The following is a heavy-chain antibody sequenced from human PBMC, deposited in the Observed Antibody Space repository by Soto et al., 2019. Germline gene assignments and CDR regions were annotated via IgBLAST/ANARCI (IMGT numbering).Heavy chain of an antibody. CDR1: GDSMSNYY. CDR3: ARSYSYGPFDS. J-gene: IGHJ4*02. D-gene: IGHD5-18*01. Sequence: QVQLQESGPGLVKPSETLSLTCTVSGDSMSNYYWSWIRQPPGKGLEWIGYIYYSGSTNYNPSLKGRVTVSVDTSKNMLSLKLSSVTAADTAVYYCARSYSYGPFDSWGQGTLVTVSS. CDR2: IYYSGST. V-gene: IGHV4-59*01.